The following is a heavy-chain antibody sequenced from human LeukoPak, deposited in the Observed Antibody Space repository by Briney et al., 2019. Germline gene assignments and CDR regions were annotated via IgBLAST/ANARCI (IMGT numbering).Heavy chain of an antibody. V-gene: IGHV3-7*01. CDR3: AREGGYQYYYAMDV. CDR2: IKPDGSEK. Sequence: GGSLRLSCAASGFTFSSSWMSWVRQAPGKGLEWVANIKPDGSEKYYVDSVKGRFTISRDNAKNSLYLQMSSLRAEDAAVYYCAREGGYQYYYAMDVWGQGTTVTVSS. J-gene: IGHJ6*02. CDR1: GFTFSSSW. D-gene: IGHD3-16*01.